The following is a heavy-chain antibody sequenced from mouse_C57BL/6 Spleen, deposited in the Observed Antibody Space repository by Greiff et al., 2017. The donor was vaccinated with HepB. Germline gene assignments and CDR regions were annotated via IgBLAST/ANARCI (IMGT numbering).Heavy chain of an antibody. D-gene: IGHD2-1*01. J-gene: IGHJ4*01. V-gene: IGHV1-81*01. CDR2: IYPRSGNT. CDR3: ARIYYDYDAMDY. CDR1: GYTFTSYS. Sequence: QVQLQQSGAELARPGASVKLSCKASGYTFTSYSISWVKQRTGQGLEWIGEIYPRSGNTYYNEKFKGKATLTADKSSSTAYMELRSLTSEDSAVYFCARIYYDYDAMDYWGQGTSVTVSS.